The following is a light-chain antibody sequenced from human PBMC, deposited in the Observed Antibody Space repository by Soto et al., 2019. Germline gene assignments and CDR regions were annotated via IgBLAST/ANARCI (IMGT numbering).Light chain of an antibody. CDR1: QSAGSD. CDR2: GAS. J-gene: IGKJ1*01. Sequence: EIVMTQSPATLSVSPGERATLSCRASQSAGSDLAWYQQKPGQAPTLLIYGASTRATGIPDRFSGSGSGTDFTLTISRLEPEDFAVYYCQQYGSSPTFGQGTKVDIK. V-gene: IGKV3-20*01. CDR3: QQYGSSPT.